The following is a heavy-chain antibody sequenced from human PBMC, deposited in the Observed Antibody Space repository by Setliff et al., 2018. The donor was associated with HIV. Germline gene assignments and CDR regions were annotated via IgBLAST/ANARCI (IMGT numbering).Heavy chain of an antibody. CDR2: LNDSGSS. D-gene: IGHD3-16*01. V-gene: IGHV4-34*01. CDR3: ARGTKLVWGRWFDP. J-gene: IGHJ5*02. CDR1: DGSFSGYY. Sequence: PSETLSLTCAVYDGSFSGYYWSWIRQSPRRRLEWIGELNDSGSSNYNPSLKSRVTISLDTSKKQFSLRLSFVSAADAAIYYCARGTKLVWGRWFDPWGQGTLVTVSS.